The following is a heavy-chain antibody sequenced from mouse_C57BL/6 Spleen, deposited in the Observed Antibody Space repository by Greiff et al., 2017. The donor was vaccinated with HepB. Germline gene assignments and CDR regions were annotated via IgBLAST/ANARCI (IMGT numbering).Heavy chain of an antibody. D-gene: IGHD1-2*01. V-gene: IGHV5-17*01. J-gene: IGHJ1*03. CDR2: ISSGSSTI. Sequence: VQLKESGGGLVKPGGSLKLSCAASGFTFSDYGMHWVRQAPEKGLEWVAYISSGSSTIYYADTVKGRFTISRDNAKNTLFLQMTSLRSEDTAMYYCARDGPGYWYFDVWGTGTTVTVSS. CDR3: ARDGPGYWYFDV. CDR1: GFTFSDYG.